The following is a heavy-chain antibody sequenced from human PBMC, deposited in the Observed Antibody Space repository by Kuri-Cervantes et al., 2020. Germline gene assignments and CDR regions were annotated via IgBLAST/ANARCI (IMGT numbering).Heavy chain of an antibody. Sequence: ESLKISCAVYGGSFSGYYWSWIRQPPGKGLEWIGEINHSGSTNYNPSLKSRVTISVDASKNQFSLKLSSVTAADTAVYYCARGRGYSYGFVADAFDIWGQGTMVTVSS. CDR2: INHSGST. J-gene: IGHJ3*02. CDR1: GGSFSGYY. V-gene: IGHV4-34*01. D-gene: IGHD5-18*01. CDR3: ARGRGYSYGFVADAFDI.